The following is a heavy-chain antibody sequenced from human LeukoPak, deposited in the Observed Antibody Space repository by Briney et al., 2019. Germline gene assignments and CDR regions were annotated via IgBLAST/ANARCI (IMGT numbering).Heavy chain of an antibody. CDR1: GGSINIFY. V-gene: IGHV4-59*01. D-gene: IGHD5-18*01. CDR2: IYYTGAT. CDR3: ARAGYSYGTGYYFDY. J-gene: IGHJ4*02. Sequence: SETLSLTCTVSGGSINIFYWDWIRQPPGKGLEWIGYIYYTGATYYNPSLKSRVTISLDTSKDQFSLKLSSVTAADAAIYYCARAGYSYGTGYYFDYWGQGALVTVSS.